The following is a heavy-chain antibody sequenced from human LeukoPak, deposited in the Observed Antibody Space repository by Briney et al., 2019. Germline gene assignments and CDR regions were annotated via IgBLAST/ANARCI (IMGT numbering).Heavy chain of an antibody. Sequence: GGSLRLSCAASGFTFSNYAMSWVRQAPGKGLEWVSTVSASGGSAYYADSVKGRFTFSRDNSKNTLYLQMNSLRADDTAVYYCAKTIPNSDYVIDYWGQGTLVTVSS. CDR1: GFTFSNYA. D-gene: IGHD5-12*01. V-gene: IGHV3-23*01. CDR2: VSASGGSA. J-gene: IGHJ4*02. CDR3: AKTIPNSDYVIDY.